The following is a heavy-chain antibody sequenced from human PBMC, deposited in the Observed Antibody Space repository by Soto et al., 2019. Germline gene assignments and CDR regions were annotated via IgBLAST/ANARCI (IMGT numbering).Heavy chain of an antibody. CDR2: INAGNGNT. J-gene: IGHJ6*02. V-gene: IGHV1-3*01. CDR1: GYTLTSYA. CDR3: ARDHSYYGMDV. Sequence: RASVKVSCKASGYTLTSYAMHWVRQAPGHRLEWMGWINAGNGNTKYSQKFQGRITIARDTSATTAYMELSSLRSEDTAVYYCARDHSYYGMDVWGQGTMVTVSS.